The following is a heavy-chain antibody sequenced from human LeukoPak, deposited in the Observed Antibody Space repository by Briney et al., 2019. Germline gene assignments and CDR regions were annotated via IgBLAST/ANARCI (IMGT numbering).Heavy chain of an antibody. CDR2: IYHSGST. Sequence: SETLSLTCAVSGGSISSSSWWSWVRQPPGKGLEWIGEIYHSGSTNYNPSLKSRVTISVDKSKNQFSLKLSSVTAADTAVYYCARVKQWLADFDYWGQGTLVTVSS. D-gene: IGHD6-19*01. CDR1: GGSISSSSW. V-gene: IGHV4-4*02. J-gene: IGHJ4*02. CDR3: ARVKQWLADFDY.